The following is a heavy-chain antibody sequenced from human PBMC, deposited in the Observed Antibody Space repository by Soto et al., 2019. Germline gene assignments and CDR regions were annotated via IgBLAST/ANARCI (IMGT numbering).Heavy chain of an antibody. CDR2: ISSTSSTI. D-gene: IGHD5-12*01. V-gene: IGHV3-48*02. J-gene: IGHJ4*02. CDR1: GFTFSSYG. CDR3: ARDWWYSGYRYFDY. Sequence: SLRLSCAASGFTFSSYGMNWVRQAPGKGLEWVSYISSTSSTIYYADSVKGRFTISRDNAKNSLYLQMNSLRDEDTAVYYCARDWWYSGYRYFDYWGQGTLVTVSS.